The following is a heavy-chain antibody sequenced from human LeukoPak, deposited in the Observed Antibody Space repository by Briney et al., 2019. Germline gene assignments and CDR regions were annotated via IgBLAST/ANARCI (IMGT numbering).Heavy chain of an antibody. J-gene: IGHJ4*02. D-gene: IGHD2-15*01. V-gene: IGHV4-59*12. Sequence: PSETLSLTCTVSGGPISSYYWSWIRQPPGKGLEWIGSIYYSGSTYYNPSLKSRVTISVDTSKNQFSLKLSSVTAADTAVYYCARKRYCSGGSCYSGYYFDYWGQGTLVTVSS. CDR2: IYYSGST. CDR3: ARKRYCSGGSCYSGYYFDY. CDR1: GGPISSYY.